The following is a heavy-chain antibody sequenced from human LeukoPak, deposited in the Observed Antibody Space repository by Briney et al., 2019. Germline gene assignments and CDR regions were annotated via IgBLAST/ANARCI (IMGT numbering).Heavy chain of an antibody. CDR3: ARTRLRFLEWSPSFDF. CDR1: GYSFPSYG. Sequence: GASVKVSCKASGYSFPSYGISWVRQAPGQGLEWLGWISAYNGNTNYAQKLQGRVTMTTDTSSTTAYMELRSLRSDDTAVYYCARTRLRFLEWSPSFDFWGQGSLVTVSS. V-gene: IGHV1-18*01. D-gene: IGHD3-3*01. J-gene: IGHJ4*02. CDR2: ISAYNGNT.